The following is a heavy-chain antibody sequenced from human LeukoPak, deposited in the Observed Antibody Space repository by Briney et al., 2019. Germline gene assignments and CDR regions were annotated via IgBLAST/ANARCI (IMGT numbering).Heavy chain of an antibody. D-gene: IGHD3-10*01. V-gene: IGHV1-2*02. Sequence: ASVKVSCKASGYTFTGYYMHWVRQAPGLGLEWMGWINPNSGGTNYAQKFQGRVTMTRDTSISTAYMELSRLRSDDTAVYYCARDPLGGFGELLRDYWGQGTLVTVSS. CDR3: ARDPLGGFGELLRDY. J-gene: IGHJ4*02. CDR1: GYTFTGYY. CDR2: INPNSGGT.